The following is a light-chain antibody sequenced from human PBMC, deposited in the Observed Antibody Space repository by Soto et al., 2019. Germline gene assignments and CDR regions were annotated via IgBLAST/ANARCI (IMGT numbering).Light chain of an antibody. CDR1: QSVSSTY. J-gene: IGKJ1*01. CDR2: GAS. CDR3: QQYGSSPGT. Sequence: EIVLTQSPDTLSLSPGERATLSCRASQSVSSTYSAWYQQKPGQAPRLLIYGASSRATGIPDRFSGSGSGTDFTLTISRLEPEDFAVYYCQQYGSSPGTFGQGTKVEIK. V-gene: IGKV3-20*01.